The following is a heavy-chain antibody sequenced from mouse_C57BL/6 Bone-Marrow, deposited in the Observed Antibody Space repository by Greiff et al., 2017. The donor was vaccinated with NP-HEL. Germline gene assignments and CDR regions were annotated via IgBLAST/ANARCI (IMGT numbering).Heavy chain of an antibody. V-gene: IGHV1-50*01. CDR2: IDPSDSYT. CDR3: ARPFYGY. D-gene: IGHD1-1*01. Sequence: QVQLQQPGAELVKPGASVKLSCKASGYTFTSYWMQWVKQRPGQGLEWIGEIDPSDSYTNYNQKFKGKATLTVDTSSSTAYMQLSSLTSEDSAVYYCARPFYGYWGQGTTLTVSS. CDR1: GYTFTSYW. J-gene: IGHJ2*01.